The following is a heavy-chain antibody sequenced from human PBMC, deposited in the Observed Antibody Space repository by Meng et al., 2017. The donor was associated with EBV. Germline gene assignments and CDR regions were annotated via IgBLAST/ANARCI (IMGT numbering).Heavy chain of an antibody. D-gene: IGHD6-13*01. CDR2: IIPIFGTA. V-gene: IGHV1-69*06. CDR1: GGTFSSYA. J-gene: IGHJ4*02. CDR3: ARAEIAAAGRLDY. Sequence: QVQLVQLGAGVKKPGSSGKFTCKASGGTFSSYAISWVRQAPGQGLEWMGGIIPIFGTANYAQKFQGRVTITADKSTSTAYMELSSLRSEDTAVYYCARAEIAAAGRLDYWGQGTLVTVSS.